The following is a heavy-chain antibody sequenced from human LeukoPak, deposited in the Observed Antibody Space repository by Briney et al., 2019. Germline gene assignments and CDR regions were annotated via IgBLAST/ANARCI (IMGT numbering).Heavy chain of an antibody. V-gene: IGHV3-33*06. D-gene: IGHD5-18*01. CDR2: KWFHGNNK. CDR3: AKVGETTQLWLPFEY. J-gene: IGHJ4*02. Sequence: GGSLRLSCAASGFTFRSYGMRGVRQAPGKGLERVAVKWFHGNNKYYADYDKGRFTISRDNSKNTLYLQMNSLRAEDTAVYYCAKVGETTQLWLPFEYWGQGTLVTVSS. CDR1: GFTFRSYG.